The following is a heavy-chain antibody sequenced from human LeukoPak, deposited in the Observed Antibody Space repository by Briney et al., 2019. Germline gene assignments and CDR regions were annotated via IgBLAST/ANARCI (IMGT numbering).Heavy chain of an antibody. V-gene: IGHV7-4-1*02. CDR3: ARAYYYDSPDAFDI. D-gene: IGHD3-22*01. Sequence: GASVKVSCKASGYTFTRYAMNWVRQAPGQGLEWMGWINTNTGNPTYAQGFIGRFVFSLETSVSTAYLQISRLKAEDTAVYYCARAYYYDSPDAFDIWGQGTMVTVSP. CDR2: INTNTGNP. CDR1: GYTFTRYA. J-gene: IGHJ3*02.